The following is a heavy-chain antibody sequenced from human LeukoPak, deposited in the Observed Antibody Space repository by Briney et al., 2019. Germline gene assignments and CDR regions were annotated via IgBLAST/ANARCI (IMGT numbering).Heavy chain of an antibody. V-gene: IGHV1-2*02. CDR1: GYTFIDYY. Sequence: ASVKVSCKASGYTFIDYYMHWVRQAPGQGLEWMAWINPHSGGTHYAQKFEGRVTLTRDTSISTVFMELSRLRSDDTAVYYCARDGSLDYWGQGTLVTVSS. J-gene: IGHJ4*02. CDR3: ARDGSLDY. CDR2: INPHSGGT.